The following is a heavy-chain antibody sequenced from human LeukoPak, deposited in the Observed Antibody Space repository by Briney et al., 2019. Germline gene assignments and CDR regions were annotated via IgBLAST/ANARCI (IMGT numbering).Heavy chain of an antibody. V-gene: IGHV1-18*01. Sequence: ASVKVSCKASGYTFTSYGITWMRQAPGQGLEWMGWISAYNGNTNYAQNLQGRVTMTTDTSTSTAYMELRSLRSDDTAVYYCARFERWTGTVYLDFWGQGTLVTVSS. CDR1: GYTFTSYG. J-gene: IGHJ4*02. CDR3: ARFERWTGTVYLDF. D-gene: IGHD3/OR15-3a*01. CDR2: ISAYNGNT.